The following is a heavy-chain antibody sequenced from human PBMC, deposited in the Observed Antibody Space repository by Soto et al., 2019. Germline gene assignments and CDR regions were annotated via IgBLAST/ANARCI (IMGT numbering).Heavy chain of an antibody. CDR2: ISYDGSNK. CDR1: GFTFSSYG. CDR3: AKDHGGWEQSAFDI. D-gene: IGHD6-19*01. V-gene: IGHV3-30*18. J-gene: IGHJ3*02. Sequence: GGSLRLSCAASGFTFSSYGMHWVRQAPGKGLEWVAVISYDGSNKYYADSVKGRFTISRDNSKNTLYLQMNSLRAEDTAVYYCAKDHGGWEQSAFDIWGQGTMVTVSS.